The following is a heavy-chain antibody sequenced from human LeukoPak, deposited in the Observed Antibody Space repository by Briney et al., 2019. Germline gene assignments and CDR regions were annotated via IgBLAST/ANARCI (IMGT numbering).Heavy chain of an antibody. V-gene: IGHV1-2*02. Sequence: ASVKVSCKASGYTFTGYYMHWVQQAPGQGLEWMGWINPNSGGTNYAQKFQGRVTMTRDTSISTAYMELSRLRSDDTAVYYCARDGSSNGLGENWFGPWGQGTLVTVSS. J-gene: IGHJ5*02. D-gene: IGHD3-10*01. CDR2: INPNSGGT. CDR1: GYTFTGYY. CDR3: ARDGSSNGLGENWFGP.